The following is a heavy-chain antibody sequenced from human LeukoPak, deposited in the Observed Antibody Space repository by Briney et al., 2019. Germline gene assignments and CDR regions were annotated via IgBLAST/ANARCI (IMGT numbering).Heavy chain of an antibody. Sequence: GGSLRLSCAASGFTFSSYSMNWVRQAPGKGLEWVSSISSSSSYIYYADSVKGRFTISRDNAKNSLYLQMNSLSAEDTAVYYCARDGGVLDYLSYDAFDIWGQGTMVTVSS. CDR2: ISSSSSYI. CDR3: ARDGGVLDYLSYDAFDI. V-gene: IGHV3-21*01. J-gene: IGHJ3*02. CDR1: GFTFSSYS. D-gene: IGHD3-16*01.